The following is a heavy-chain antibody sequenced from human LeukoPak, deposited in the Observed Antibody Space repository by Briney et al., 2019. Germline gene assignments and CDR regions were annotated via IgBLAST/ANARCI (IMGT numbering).Heavy chain of an antibody. CDR2: INPNSGGT. V-gene: IGHV1-2*02. CDR3: ARFWTYHYDSSGYYFDY. Sequence: ASVKVSCKASGYTFTGYYMHWVRQAPGQGLEWMGWINPNSGGTNYAQKFQGRVTMTRDTSISTAYMELSRLRSDDTAVYYCARFWTYHYDSSGYYFDYWGQGTLVTVSS. J-gene: IGHJ4*02. CDR1: GYTFTGYY. D-gene: IGHD3-22*01.